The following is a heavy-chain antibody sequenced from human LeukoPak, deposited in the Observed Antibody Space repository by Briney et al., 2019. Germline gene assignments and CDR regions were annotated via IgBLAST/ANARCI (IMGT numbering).Heavy chain of an antibody. V-gene: IGHV3-21*01. Sequence: GGSLRLSCAVSGFTFSSYSMNWVRQAPGKGLEWVSSINSRSRYIYYADSVKGRFTISRDNSKNSLYLQMSSLRAEDTAVYYCARRGNDYDSGAPFDYGGQGTLVTVSS. D-gene: IGHD4-17*01. CDR1: GFTFSSYS. CDR3: ARRGNDYDSGAPFDY. J-gene: IGHJ4*02. CDR2: INSRSRYI.